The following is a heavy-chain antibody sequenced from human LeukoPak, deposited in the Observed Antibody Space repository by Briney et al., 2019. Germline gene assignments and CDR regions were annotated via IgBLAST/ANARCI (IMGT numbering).Heavy chain of an antibody. Sequence: GGSLRLSCAASGFTFSSYGMHWVRQAPGKGLEWVAVIWYDGSNKYYADSVKGRFTISRDNSKNTLYLQMNSLRAEDTAVYYCAKDLPDDSSGYYYEQNWFDPWGQGTLVTVSS. V-gene: IGHV3-33*06. J-gene: IGHJ5*02. CDR1: GFTFSSYG. CDR3: AKDLPDDSSGYYYEQNWFDP. D-gene: IGHD3-22*01. CDR2: IWYDGSNK.